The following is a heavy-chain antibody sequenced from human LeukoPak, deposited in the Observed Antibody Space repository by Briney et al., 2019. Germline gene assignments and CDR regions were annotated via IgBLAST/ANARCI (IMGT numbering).Heavy chain of an antibody. J-gene: IGHJ4*02. CDR1: GGTFSRYA. CDR3: ARDRPYTGGWRGFDY. Sequence: WVKVSCKASGGTFSRYAISWVRQAPGQGLEWMGGIFPMFGIANYAQKFQGRVTITADESTSTAYMELSSLRSEDTAVYYCARDRPYTGGWRGFDYWGQGTLVTVSS. V-gene: IGHV1-69*19. D-gene: IGHD6-19*01. CDR2: IFPMFGIA.